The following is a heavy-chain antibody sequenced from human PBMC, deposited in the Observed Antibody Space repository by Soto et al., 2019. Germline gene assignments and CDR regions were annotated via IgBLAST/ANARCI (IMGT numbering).Heavy chain of an antibody. Sequence: SVKVSCKASGFTFTSSAVQWVRQARGRRLEWIGWIVVGSGNTNYAQKFQERVTITRDMSTSTAYMELSSLRSEDTAVYYCAADGYCSGGSCYEYDYGMDVWGQGTTVTVS. CDR1: GFTFTSSA. V-gene: IGHV1-58*01. CDR2: IVVGSGNT. CDR3: AADGYCSGGSCYEYDYGMDV. J-gene: IGHJ6*02. D-gene: IGHD2-15*01.